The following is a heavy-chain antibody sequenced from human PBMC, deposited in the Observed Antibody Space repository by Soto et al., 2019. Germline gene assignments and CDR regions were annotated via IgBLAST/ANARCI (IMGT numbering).Heavy chain of an antibody. V-gene: IGHV1-8*01. CDR1: GYTFTTYD. CDR3: ARERKFDFWRKGLDV. D-gene: IGHD3-3*01. J-gene: IGHJ6*02. CDR2: MDPNSGST. Sequence: GASVKVSCKASGYTFTTYDINWVRQAPGQGLEWLGWMDPNSGSTGYAQNFQGRITMTRNISRNTVHMELSSLQSEDTAVYYCARERKFDFWRKGLDVWGQGTTVTVSS.